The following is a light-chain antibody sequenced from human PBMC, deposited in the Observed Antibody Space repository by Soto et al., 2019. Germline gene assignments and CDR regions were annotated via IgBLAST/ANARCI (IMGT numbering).Light chain of an antibody. V-gene: IGKV1-39*01. CDR3: QQSYSIPQT. CDR2: AAS. CDR1: QSISTD. Sequence: DIQMTQSPSSLSASVGDRVTITCRSSQSISTDLNWYQQKPGKAPKLLIYAASSLRSGVPSRFSGSGSGTDFTLTISSLQPEDFATYYCQQSYSIPQTFGQGTKLEI. J-gene: IGKJ2*01.